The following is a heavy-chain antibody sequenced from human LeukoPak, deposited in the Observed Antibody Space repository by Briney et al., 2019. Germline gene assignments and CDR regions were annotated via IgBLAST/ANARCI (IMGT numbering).Heavy chain of an antibody. V-gene: IGHV3-66*01. Sequence: GGSLRLSCEVSGFTVSSNYMTWVRQAPGEGLEWVSVLYDHGATFYPDSVKGRFTISRDNSKNTLYLHMNSLRAEDTAVYYCARGPYRDDYNLGAFDIWGQGTMVTVSS. CDR3: ARGPYRDDYNLGAFDI. CDR1: GFTVSSNY. CDR2: LYDHGAT. D-gene: IGHD5-24*01. J-gene: IGHJ3*02.